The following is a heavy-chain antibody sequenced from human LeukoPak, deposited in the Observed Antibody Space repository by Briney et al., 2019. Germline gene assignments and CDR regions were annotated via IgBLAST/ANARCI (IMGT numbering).Heavy chain of an antibody. J-gene: IGHJ3*02. CDR2: IFASGST. D-gene: IGHD6-6*01. Sequence: PSETLSLTCTVSGDSISSYYWSWIRQPAGKGLEWIGRIFASGSTNYNPSLKSRVTMSVDTSKNQFSLKLTSVTAADTAVYYCARDYSRSSGKNAFDIWGQGTMVTVSS. CDR1: GDSISSYY. CDR3: ARDYSRSSGKNAFDI. V-gene: IGHV4-4*07.